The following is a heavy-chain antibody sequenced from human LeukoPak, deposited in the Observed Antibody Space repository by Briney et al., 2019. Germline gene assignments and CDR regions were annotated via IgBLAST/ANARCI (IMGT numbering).Heavy chain of an antibody. CDR2: ITSTSYAM. CDR3: ARVAPGHDVGRGYFDY. Sequence: GGSLRLSCAASGFIFNTYSMNWVRQAPGKGLEWPSYITSTSYAMYYADSVKGRFTISRDNARDSLYLQMNSLRAEDTAVYYCARVAPGHDVGRGYFDYWGQGTLVTASS. D-gene: IGHD2-21*01. V-gene: IGHV3-48*01. J-gene: IGHJ4*02. CDR1: GFIFNTYS.